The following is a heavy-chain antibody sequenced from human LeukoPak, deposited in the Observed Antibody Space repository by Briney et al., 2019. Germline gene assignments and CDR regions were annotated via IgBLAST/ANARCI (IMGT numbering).Heavy chain of an antibody. Sequence: SETLSLTCTVSGGSIDYYYWTWIRQPPGKGLEWIGYIHYSGRTNHNSSLKSRVTTSVDTSKNQFSLKLRSVTAADTAVYYCARSQWLVHAFDIWGQGTMVTVSS. CDR3: ARSQWLVHAFDI. CDR2: IHYSGRT. J-gene: IGHJ3*02. CDR1: GGSIDYYY. D-gene: IGHD6-19*01. V-gene: IGHV4-59*01.